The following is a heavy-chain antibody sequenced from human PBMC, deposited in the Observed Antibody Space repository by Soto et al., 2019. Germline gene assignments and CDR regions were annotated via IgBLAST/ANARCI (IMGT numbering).Heavy chain of an antibody. CDR1: GFTFYSFS. CDR3: VRVIVQYLRSGYMCV. J-gene: IGHJ6*04. CDR2: IDTTSNYI. Sequence: EVQLVESGGGLVKHGESLRLSCAASGFTFYSFSMNWVRQAAGRGPEWVSSIDTTSNYIYYADSVRGRFTISRDNAKDSLYRQMYSLSSAYTAFYLCVRVIVQYLRSGYMCVWGRGTTVTVSS. V-gene: IGHV3-21*01. D-gene: IGHD2-8*01.